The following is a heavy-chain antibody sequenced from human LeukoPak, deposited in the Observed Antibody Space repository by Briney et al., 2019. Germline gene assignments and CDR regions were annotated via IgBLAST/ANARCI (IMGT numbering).Heavy chain of an antibody. Sequence: GGSLRLSCAASGFTVSSNYMSWVRQAPGKGLEWVSVIYSGGSTYYADSVKGRFTISRDNSKNTLYLQMNSLRAEDTAVYYCARDRYCGGDCYDYFDYWGQGTLVTVSS. D-gene: IGHD2-21*02. V-gene: IGHV3-53*05. CDR2: IYSGGST. J-gene: IGHJ4*02. CDR1: GFTVSSNY. CDR3: ARDRYCGGDCYDYFDY.